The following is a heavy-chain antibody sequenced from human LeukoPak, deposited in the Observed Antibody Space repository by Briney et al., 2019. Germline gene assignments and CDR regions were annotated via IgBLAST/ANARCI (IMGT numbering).Heavy chain of an antibody. CDR2: INPSGGST. V-gene: IGHV1-46*01. J-gene: IGHJ5*02. CDR3: AKVLSGGSGNRAFDP. Sequence: ASVKVSCKASGYTFTTYFMHWVRQAPGQGLEWMGMINPSGGSTSYAQKFQGRVAMTRDTSTSTVYMELSSLKSEDTAVYYCAKVLSGGSGNRAFDPWGQGTLLTVSS. D-gene: IGHD3-10*01. CDR1: GYTFTTYF.